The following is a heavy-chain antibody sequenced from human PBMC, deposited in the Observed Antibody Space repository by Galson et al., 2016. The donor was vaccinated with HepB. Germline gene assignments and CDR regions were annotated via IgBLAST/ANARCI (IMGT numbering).Heavy chain of an antibody. Sequence: ETLSLTCAVSDGSITSNKWWSWVRQTPRKGLEWIGEIYHSGSTNYNPSLKSRVTISVDKSKNQFSLRLTSVTAADTAVYYCARPPPWSGYFDSWGQGTLVTVSS. CDR2: IYHSGST. CDR3: ARPPPWSGYFDS. J-gene: IGHJ4*02. CDR1: DGSITSNKW. V-gene: IGHV4-4*02. D-gene: IGHD3-3*01.